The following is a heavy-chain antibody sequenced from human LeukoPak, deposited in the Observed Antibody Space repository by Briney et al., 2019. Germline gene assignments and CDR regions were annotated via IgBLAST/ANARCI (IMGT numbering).Heavy chain of an antibody. CDR2: IWYDGSNK. J-gene: IGHJ4*02. CDR1: GLTFSSYG. D-gene: IGHD2-2*02. V-gene: IGHV3-33*01. Sequence: GGSLRLSCAASGLTFSSYGMHWVRQAPGKGLEWVAVIWYDGSNKYYADSVKGRFTISRDNSKNTLYLQMNSLRAEDTAVYYCARDAYCSSTSCYTPPFDYWGQGTLVTVSS. CDR3: ARDAYCSSTSCYTPPFDY.